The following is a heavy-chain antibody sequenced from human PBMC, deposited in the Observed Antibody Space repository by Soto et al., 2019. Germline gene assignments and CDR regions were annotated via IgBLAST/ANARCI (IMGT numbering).Heavy chain of an antibody. CDR2: IKQDGSQK. D-gene: IGHD6-19*01. CDR1: GFTLSSYR. CDR3: ARDADASGWYHYGMDV. V-gene: IGHV3-7*01. J-gene: IGHJ6*02. Sequence: EVQLVESGGGLVQPGGSLRLSCAASGFTLSSYRMNWVRQAPGKGLEWVANIKQDGSQKYYVDSVKGRFFISRDNAKNSLYLQLNSLRAEDTPVYYCARDADASGWYHYGMDVWGQGTLVTVSS.